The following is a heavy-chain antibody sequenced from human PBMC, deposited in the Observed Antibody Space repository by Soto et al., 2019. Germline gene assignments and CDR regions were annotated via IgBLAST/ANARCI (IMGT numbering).Heavy chain of an antibody. D-gene: IGHD6-19*01. CDR2: IYYSGST. V-gene: IGHV4-61*01. J-gene: IGHJ6*02. CDR3: ARFPGIAVAGTNYYYGMDV. CDR1: GGSVSSGSCY. Sequence: SETLSLTCTVSGGSVSSGSCYWSWIRQPPGKGLEWIGYIYYSGSTNYNPSLKSRVTISVDTSKNQFSLKLSSVTAADTAVYYCARFPGIAVAGTNYYYGMDVWGQGTTVTVSS.